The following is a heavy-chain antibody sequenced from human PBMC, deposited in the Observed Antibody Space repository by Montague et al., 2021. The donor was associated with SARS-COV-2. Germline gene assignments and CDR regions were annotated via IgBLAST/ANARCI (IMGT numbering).Heavy chain of an antibody. CDR2: IYYSGNT. V-gene: IGHV4-39*01. J-gene: IGHJ4*02. Sequence: SETLSLTCTVSGGSISSSSYYWGWIRQPPGKGLEWIGNIYYSGNTYYNPSLKSRVTISVDTPKNQFSLKLSSVTAADTAVYDCANMEVGRITIFGVGSRGGLDYWGQGTLVTVSS. D-gene: IGHD3-3*01. CDR1: GGSISSSSYY. CDR3: ANMEVGRITIFGVGSRGGLDY.